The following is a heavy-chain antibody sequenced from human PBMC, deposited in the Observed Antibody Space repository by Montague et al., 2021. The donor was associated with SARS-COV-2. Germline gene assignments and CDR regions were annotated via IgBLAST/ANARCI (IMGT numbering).Heavy chain of an antibody. D-gene: IGHD2-2*01. CDR3: ARGGNFQVLFEYHYGMDV. CDR2: VNTNSANT. J-gene: IGHJ6*02. Sequence: SVKVSCKASAYTFTSFDIHWVRQAPGQGLEWMGGVNTNSANTGYAQKLQGRVIMTRNIAVSTDYMELSSMRSEDTAEYYCARGGNFQVLFEYHYGMDVWGQGTTVTVSS. CDR1: AYTFTSFD. V-gene: IGHV1-8*02.